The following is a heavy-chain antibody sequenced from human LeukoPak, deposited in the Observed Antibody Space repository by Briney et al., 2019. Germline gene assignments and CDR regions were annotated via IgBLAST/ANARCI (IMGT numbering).Heavy chain of an antibody. J-gene: IGHJ4*02. CDR1: GFTFSSYA. CDR3: AKEVLRYFDWLSQGLDY. Sequence: QPGGSLRLSCAASGFTFSSYAMSWVRQAPGKGLEWVSAISGSGGSTYYADSVKGRFTISRDNSKNTPYLQMNGLRAEDTAVYYCAKEVLRYFDWLSQGLDYWGQGTLVTVSS. V-gene: IGHV3-23*01. D-gene: IGHD3-9*01. CDR2: ISGSGGST.